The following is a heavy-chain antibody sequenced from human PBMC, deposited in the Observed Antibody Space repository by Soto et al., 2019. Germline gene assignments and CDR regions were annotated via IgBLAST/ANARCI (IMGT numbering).Heavy chain of an antibody. V-gene: IGHV3-53*01. CDR2: IYSGGST. Sequence: GGSRRLSCAASGFTVSSNYISWDRQAPGKGLEWVSVIYSGGSTYYADSVKGRFTISRDNSKNTLYLQMNSLRAEDTAVYYCARSRSGSYPQDFDYWGQGTLVTVSS. CDR1: GFTVSSNY. CDR3: ARSRSGSYPQDFDY. D-gene: IGHD1-26*01. J-gene: IGHJ4*02.